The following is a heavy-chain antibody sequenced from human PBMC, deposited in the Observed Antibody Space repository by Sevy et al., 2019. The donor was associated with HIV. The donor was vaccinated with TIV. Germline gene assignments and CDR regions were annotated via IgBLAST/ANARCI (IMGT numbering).Heavy chain of an antibody. CDR2: IYYSVST. Sequence: SETLSLTGTVSGGSISSSSYYWGWIRQPPGDGLELIVSIYYSVSTSYNPSLKSLVTISVDTSKNQFSLKLSSVTAADTDVYYCARHGRHDYGDYGGRFDPWGQGTLVTVSS. CDR1: GGSISSSSYY. J-gene: IGHJ5*02. CDR3: ARHGRHDYGDYGGRFDP. D-gene: IGHD4-17*01. V-gene: IGHV4-39*01.